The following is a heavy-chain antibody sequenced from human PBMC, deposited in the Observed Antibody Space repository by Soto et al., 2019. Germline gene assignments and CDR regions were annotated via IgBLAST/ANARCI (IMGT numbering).Heavy chain of an antibody. CDR3: AAAGYCSGGSCSFDY. Sequence: SETLSLTCTVSGGSISSSSYYWGWIRQPPGKGLEWIGSIYYSGSTYYNPSLKSRVTISVDTSKNQFSLKLSSVTAADTAVYYCAAAGYCSGGSCSFDYWGQGTLVTVSS. V-gene: IGHV4-39*01. J-gene: IGHJ4*02. CDR1: GGSISSSSYY. CDR2: IYYSGST. D-gene: IGHD2-15*01.